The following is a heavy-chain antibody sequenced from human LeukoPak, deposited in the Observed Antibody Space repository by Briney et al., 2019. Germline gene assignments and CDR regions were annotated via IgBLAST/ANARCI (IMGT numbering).Heavy chain of an antibody. Sequence: GASVKVSCKASGYTFTGYHIHWVRQAAGQGLEWMGWINPYSGNTGYAQNFQGRITITRNTSISTAYMELSSLRSEDTAVYYCARTQQLVLRSPLDPWGQGTLVTVSS. V-gene: IGHV1-8*03. J-gene: IGHJ5*02. D-gene: IGHD6-13*01. CDR3: ARTQQLVLRSPLDP. CDR2: INPYSGNT. CDR1: GYTFTGYH.